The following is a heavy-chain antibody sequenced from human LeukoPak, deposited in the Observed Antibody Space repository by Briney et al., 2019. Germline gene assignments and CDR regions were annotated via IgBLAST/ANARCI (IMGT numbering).Heavy chain of an antibody. D-gene: IGHD3-22*01. CDR3: ARDRWDYDSSGQQAFDI. J-gene: IGHJ3*02. CDR1: GFTFNSYW. Sequence: PGGSLRLFCAASGFTFNSYWMSWVRQAPGKGLEWVANIKQDGSEKYYVDSVKGRFTISRDNAKNSPYLQMNSLRAEDTAVYYCARDRWDYDSSGQQAFDIWGQGTMVTVSS. V-gene: IGHV3-7*01. CDR2: IKQDGSEK.